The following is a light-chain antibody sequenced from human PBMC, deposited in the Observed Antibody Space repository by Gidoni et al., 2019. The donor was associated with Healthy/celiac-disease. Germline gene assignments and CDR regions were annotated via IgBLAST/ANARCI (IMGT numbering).Light chain of an antibody. V-gene: IGKV2-28*01. Sequence: DTVMTQSPLSLPVTPGEPASISCRSSQSLLHSNGYIYLDWYLQKPGQSPQLLIYLGSNRASGVPDRFSGSGSGTDFTLKISRVEAEDVGVYYCMQALQTPITFGQGTRLEIK. J-gene: IGKJ5*01. CDR2: LGS. CDR3: MQALQTPIT. CDR1: QSLLHSNGYIY.